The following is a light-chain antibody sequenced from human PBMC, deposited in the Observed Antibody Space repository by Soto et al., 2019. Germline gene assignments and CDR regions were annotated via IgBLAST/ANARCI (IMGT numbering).Light chain of an antibody. CDR1: QSVSSN. CDR2: GAS. CDR3: QQYNNWPPGT. V-gene: IGKV3-15*01. J-gene: IGKJ1*01. Sequence: ERLMTQSPATLSVSPCEIATLSCSPSQSVSSNLAWYQQKPGQAPRLLIYGASTRATGIPARFSGSGSGTEFTLTISSLQSEDFAVYYCQQYNNWPPGTFGQGTKV.